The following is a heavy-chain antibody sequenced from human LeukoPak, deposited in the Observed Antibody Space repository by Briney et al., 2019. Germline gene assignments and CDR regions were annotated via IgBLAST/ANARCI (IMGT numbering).Heavy chain of an antibody. D-gene: IGHD5-24*01. J-gene: IGHJ4*02. Sequence: KPSETLSLTCTVSGDSISGSYWSWIRQPPGKGLEWIGEINHSGSTNYNPSLKSRVTISVDTSKNQFSLKLSSVTAADTAVYYCARGRDGIIGDFDYWGQGTLVTVSS. CDR3: ARGRDGIIGDFDY. CDR1: GDSISGSY. V-gene: IGHV4-34*01. CDR2: INHSGST.